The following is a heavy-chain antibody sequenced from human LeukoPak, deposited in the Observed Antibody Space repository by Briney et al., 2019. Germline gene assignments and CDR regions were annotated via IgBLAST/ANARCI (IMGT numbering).Heavy chain of an antibody. CDR1: GFTFSSYG. J-gene: IGHJ3*02. V-gene: IGHV3-30*02. CDR2: IRYDGTNK. CDR3: ATYDFWSGYYDAFDI. D-gene: IGHD3-3*01. Sequence: GGSLRLSCAASGFTFSSYGMHWVRQAPGKGLEWVAFIRYDGTNKYYTDSVQGRFIISRDNSKNTVYQQMNSLRGGDTAVYYCATYDFWSGYYDAFDIWGQGTMVTVSS.